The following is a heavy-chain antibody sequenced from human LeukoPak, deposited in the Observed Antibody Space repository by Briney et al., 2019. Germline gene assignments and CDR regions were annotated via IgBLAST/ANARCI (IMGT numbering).Heavy chain of an antibody. J-gene: IGHJ4*02. D-gene: IGHD1-26*01. CDR1: GLSFSSYW. V-gene: IGHV3-7*03. CDR3: AKLQWEPPDH. CDR2: IKQDGSEK. Sequence: GGSLRLSCAASGLSFSSYWMSWFRQAPGKGLEWVANIKQDGSEKYHVDSVKGRFTVSRGNAKNLLYLQLNSLRAEDTAVYYCAKLQWEPPDHWGQGTLVTVSS.